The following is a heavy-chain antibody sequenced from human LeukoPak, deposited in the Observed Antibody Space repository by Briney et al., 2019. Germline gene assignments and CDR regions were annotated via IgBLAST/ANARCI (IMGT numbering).Heavy chain of an antibody. D-gene: IGHD4-17*01. J-gene: IGHJ4*02. CDR1: GFTFSSYA. V-gene: IGHV3-23*01. Sequence: PGGSLRLSCAASGFTFSSYAMSWVRQAPGKGLEWVSAISGSGGSTYYADSVKGRFTIPRDNSKNTLYLQMNSLRAEDTAVYYCAKDSGYGDYPYYFDYWGQGTLVTVSS. CDR2: ISGSGGST. CDR3: AKDSGYGDYPYYFDY.